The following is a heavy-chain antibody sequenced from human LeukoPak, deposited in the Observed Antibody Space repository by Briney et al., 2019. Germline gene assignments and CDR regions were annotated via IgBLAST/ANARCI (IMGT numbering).Heavy chain of an antibody. CDR1: GRSFSGYY. Sequence: SETLSLTCAVYGRSFSGYYWSWIRQPPGKGLEWIGEINHSGSTNYNPSLKSRVTISVDTSKNQFSLKLSSVTAADTAVYYCARGLVVGATCDYWGQGTLVTVSS. V-gene: IGHV4-34*01. CDR2: INHSGST. CDR3: ARGLVVGATCDY. J-gene: IGHJ4*02. D-gene: IGHD1-26*01.